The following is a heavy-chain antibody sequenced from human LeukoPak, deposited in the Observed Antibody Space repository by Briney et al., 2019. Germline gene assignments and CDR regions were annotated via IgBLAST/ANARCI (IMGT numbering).Heavy chain of an antibody. Sequence: PSETLSLTCTVSGGSISRSNYYWGWIRQPPGKGLEWIGSIYYSGSTYYNPSLKSRVTMSVDTSKNQFSLNLNSVTAADTAVYYCARHADGNSPEYFDHWGQGTLVTVSS. CDR3: ARHADGNSPEYFDH. D-gene: IGHD6-13*01. CDR2: IYYSGST. J-gene: IGHJ1*01. V-gene: IGHV4-39*01. CDR1: GGSISRSNYY.